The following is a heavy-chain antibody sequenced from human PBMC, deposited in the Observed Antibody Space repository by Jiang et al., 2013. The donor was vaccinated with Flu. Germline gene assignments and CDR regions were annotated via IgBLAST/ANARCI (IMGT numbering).Heavy chain of an antibody. CDR2: INPSDDTK. Sequence: SGAEVKNPGASLKVSCKASGYTFTSHFIHWVRQAPGQGLEWVGVINPSDDTKSYAPKFQDRITVTADMSTTTAYMELRGLRSDDTAVYYCCRGDLGKWPPNMDVWGQGTTVTVSS. J-gene: IGHJ6*02. D-gene: IGHD3-16*01. CDR1: GYTFTSHF. V-gene: IGHV1-46*03. CDR3: CRGDLGKWPPNMDV.